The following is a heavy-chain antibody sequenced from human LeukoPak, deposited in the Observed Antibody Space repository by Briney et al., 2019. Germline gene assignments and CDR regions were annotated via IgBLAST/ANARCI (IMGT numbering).Heavy chain of an antibody. Sequence: GASVKVSCKASGYTFTGYFVHWVRQAPGQGLEWMGWINPNSGGTNYAQKFQGWVTMTRDTSISTAFMELSSLRSDDTAIYYCARDSSEILPLGYWGQGTLVTVSS. V-gene: IGHV1-2*04. CDR3: ARDSSEILPLGY. CDR1: GYTFTGYF. CDR2: INPNSGGT. J-gene: IGHJ4*02.